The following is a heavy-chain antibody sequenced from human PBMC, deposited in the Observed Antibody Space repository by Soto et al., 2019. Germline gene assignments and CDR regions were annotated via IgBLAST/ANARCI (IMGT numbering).Heavy chain of an antibody. J-gene: IGHJ6*02. CDR2: VSSSGVTI. CDR1: GFSLSSYS. Sequence: EVQLVESGGGLVQPGRSLRLSCEVSGFSLSSYSMNWVRQAPGKGLEWVSFVSSSGVTIYYADSVKGRFTISRNTANNSLCLQMDSRRDEDTAVYYCARDSRFSSGEDYFYCYGMDVWGQGTTDTVSS. V-gene: IGHV3-48*02. D-gene: IGHD3-22*01. CDR3: ARDSRFSSGEDYFYCYGMDV.